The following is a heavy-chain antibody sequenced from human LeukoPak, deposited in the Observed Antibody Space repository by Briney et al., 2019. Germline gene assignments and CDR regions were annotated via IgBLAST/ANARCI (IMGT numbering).Heavy chain of an antibody. V-gene: IGHV1-69*13. CDR1: GGTFSSYA. D-gene: IGHD3-22*01. J-gene: IGHJ4*02. Sequence: ASVKVSCKASGGTFSSYAISWVRQAPGQGLEWMGGIIPIFGTANYAQKFQGRVTITADESTSTAYMELSNLRSEDTAVYYCASASIAARYYYDSSGYSPFDYWGQGTLVTVSS. CDR2: IIPIFGTA. CDR3: ASASIAARYYYDSSGYSPFDY.